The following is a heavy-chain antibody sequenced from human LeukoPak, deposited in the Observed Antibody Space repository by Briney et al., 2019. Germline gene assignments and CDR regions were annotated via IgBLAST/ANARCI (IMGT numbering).Heavy chain of an antibody. CDR2: ISSRAVTT. CDR1: GFTFSSYA. D-gene: IGHD2-2*01. J-gene: IGHJ6*03. Sequence: GGSLRLSCAASGFTFSSYAMSWVRQAPGKGLEWVSTISSRAVTTDYADSVRGRFTISRDNSKNTLYLQMNSLRAEDTAVYYCAKRGGLYCCSPSCYVDVWGKGTTVTVAS. V-gene: IGHV3-23*01. CDR3: AKRGGLYCCSPSCYVDV.